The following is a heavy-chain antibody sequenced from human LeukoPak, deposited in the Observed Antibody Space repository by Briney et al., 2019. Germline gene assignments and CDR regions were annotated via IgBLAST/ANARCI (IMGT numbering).Heavy chain of an antibody. CDR1: GYTFSGYY. V-gene: IGHV1-2*02. CDR3: ARAGSVWGSYRHDALDI. Sequence: ASVKVSCKASGYTFSGYYMHWVRQAPGQGLEWMAWINPNTGDTNYPQKFQGRVTMTRDTSIRTVYTELTRLTSDDTAVYCCARAGSVWGSYRHDALDIWGQGTMVTVSS. CDR2: INPNTGDT. D-gene: IGHD3-16*02. J-gene: IGHJ3*02.